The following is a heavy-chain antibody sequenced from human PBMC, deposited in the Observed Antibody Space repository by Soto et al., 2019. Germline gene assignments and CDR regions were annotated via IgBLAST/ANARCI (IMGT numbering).Heavy chain of an antibody. D-gene: IGHD2-15*01. CDR1: GYSFTSYW. CDR2: IYPGDSDT. J-gene: IGHJ6*03. Sequence: GESLKISCKGSGYSFTSYWIGWVRQMPGKGLEWMGIIYPGDSDTRYSPSFQGQVTISADKSISTAYLQWSSLKASDTAMYYCARHLGSSYCSGGSCYSGGYYYYYMDVWGKGTTVTVSS. V-gene: IGHV5-51*01. CDR3: ARHLGSSYCSGGSCYSGGYYYYYMDV.